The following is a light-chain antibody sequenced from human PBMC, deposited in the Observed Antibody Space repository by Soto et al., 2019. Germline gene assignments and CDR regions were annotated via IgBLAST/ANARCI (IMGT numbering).Light chain of an antibody. CDR3: CSYVGATTYV. CDR2: EGI. CDR1: SSNIGGYNV. V-gene: IGLV2-23*01. J-gene: IGLJ1*01. Sequence: QSALTQPASVSGSPGQSITISCSGTSSNIGGYNVVSWYQQHPGKAPKVIVYEGIKRPSVVSDRFSGSTSGSTASLTISGRQAEDEVESYCCSYVGATTYVFGSGTKLIVL.